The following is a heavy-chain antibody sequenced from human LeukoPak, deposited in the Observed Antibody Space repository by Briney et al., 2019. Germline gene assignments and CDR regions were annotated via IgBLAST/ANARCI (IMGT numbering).Heavy chain of an antibody. V-gene: IGHV3-21*01. CDR2: ISSSSSYI. CDR3: ARALGSSLDY. J-gene: IGHJ4*02. Sequence: AGGSLRLSCAASGFTSSSYSMNWVRQAPGKGLEWVSSISSSSSYIYYADSVKGRFTISRDNAKNSLYLQVNSLRAEDTAVYYCARALGSSLDYWGQGTLVTVSS. D-gene: IGHD6-13*01. CDR1: GFTSSSYS.